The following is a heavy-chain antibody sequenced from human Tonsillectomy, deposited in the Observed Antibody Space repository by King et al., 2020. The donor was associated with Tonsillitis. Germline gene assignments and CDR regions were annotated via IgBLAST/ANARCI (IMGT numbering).Heavy chain of an antibody. D-gene: IGHD3-16*01. CDR1: GFTFSTSG. Sequence: MQLVQSGPEVKQPGTSVKVSCQASGFTFSTSGVQWVRQARGQRPEWVGWIVVGSGNTNYAQKFQERVSITRDMSTSTAYMELSSLGSEDTAVYYCAAGRMLGIGGFDSWGQGTLVTVSS. CDR2: IVVGSGNT. V-gene: IGHV1-58*01. CDR3: AAGRMLGIGGFDS. J-gene: IGHJ4*02.